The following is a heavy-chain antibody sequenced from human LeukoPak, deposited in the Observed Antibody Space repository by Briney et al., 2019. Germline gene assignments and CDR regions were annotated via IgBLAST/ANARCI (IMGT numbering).Heavy chain of an antibody. CDR3: ARAPGWVVVVAAHYYYYYYMDV. CDR2: IKQDGSEK. V-gene: IGHV3-7*01. D-gene: IGHD2-15*01. J-gene: IGHJ6*03. Sequence: PGGSLRLSCAASGFTFSSYWMSWVRQAPGKGLEWVANIKQDGSEKYYVDSVKGRFTISRDNAKNSMYLQMNSLRAEDTAVYYCARAPGWVVVVAAHYYYYYYMDVWGKGTTVTVSS. CDR1: GFTFSSYW.